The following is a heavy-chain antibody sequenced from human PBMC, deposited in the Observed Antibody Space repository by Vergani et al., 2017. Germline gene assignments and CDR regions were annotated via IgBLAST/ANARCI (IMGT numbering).Heavy chain of an antibody. D-gene: IGHD2-15*01. CDR3: ASQYCSGGSCYAVNGAFDI. V-gene: IGHV5-51*01. CDR2: IYPGDSDT. J-gene: IGHJ3*02. CDR1: GYSFTSYW. Sequence: EVQLVQSGAEVKKPGESLKISCKGSGYSFTSYWIGWVRQMPGKGLEWMGVIYPGDSDTRYSPSFQGQVTIPADKSIRTAYLQWSSLKASDTAMYYCASQYCSGGSCYAVNGAFDIWGQGTMVTVSS.